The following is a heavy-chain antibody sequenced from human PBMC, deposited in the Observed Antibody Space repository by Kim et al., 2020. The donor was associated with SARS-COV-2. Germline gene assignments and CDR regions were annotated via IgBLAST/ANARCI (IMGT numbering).Heavy chain of an antibody. CDR1: GFTFSSYG. J-gene: IGHJ4*02. Sequence: GGSLRLSCAASGFTFSSYGMHWVRQAPGKGLEWVAVISYDGSNKYYADSVKGRFTISRDNSKNTLYLQMNSLRAEDTAVYYCANGQLELVDYWGQGTLVTVSS. D-gene: IGHD6-6*01. CDR3: ANGQLELVDY. CDR2: ISYDGSNK. V-gene: IGHV3-30*18.